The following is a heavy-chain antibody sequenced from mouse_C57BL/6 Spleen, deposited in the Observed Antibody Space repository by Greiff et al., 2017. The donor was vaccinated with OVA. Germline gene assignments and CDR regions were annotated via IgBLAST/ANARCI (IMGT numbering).Heavy chain of an antibody. Sequence: EVQGVESGEGLVKPGGSLKLSCAASGFTFSSYAMSWVRQTPEKRLEWVAYISSGGDYIYYADNVKGRFTISRDNARNTLYLQMSSLKSEDTAMYYCTREDEYDRYFEVWGTGTTVTVSS. CDR2: ISSGGDYI. CDR3: TREDEYDRYFEV. D-gene: IGHD2-4*01. V-gene: IGHV5-9-1*02. J-gene: IGHJ1*03. CDR1: GFTFSSYA.